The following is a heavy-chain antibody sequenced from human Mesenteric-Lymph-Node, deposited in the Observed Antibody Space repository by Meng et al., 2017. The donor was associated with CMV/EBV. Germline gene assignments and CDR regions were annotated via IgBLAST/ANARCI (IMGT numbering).Heavy chain of an antibody. V-gene: IGHV3-23*01. CDR1: GFTFSSYA. CDR2: ISGSGGST. CDR3: AKGSKRYFDWLLLSRYFDY. D-gene: IGHD3-9*01. J-gene: IGHJ4*02. Sequence: GESLKISCAASGFTFSSYAMSWVRQAPGKGLEWVSAISGSGGSTYYADSVKGRFTISRDNSKNTLYLQMNSLRAEDTAVYYCAKGSKRYFDWLLLSRYFDYWGQGTLVTVSS.